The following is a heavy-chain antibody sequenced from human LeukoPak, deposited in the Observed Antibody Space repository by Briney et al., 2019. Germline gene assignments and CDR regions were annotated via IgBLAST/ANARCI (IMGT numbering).Heavy chain of an antibody. CDR2: IYYSGST. CDR1: GGSISSSSYY. CDR3: ARDYTRRKVWWYSSSWYGY. J-gene: IGHJ4*02. V-gene: IGHV4-39*06. D-gene: IGHD6-13*01. Sequence: SEILSLTCTVSGGSISSSSYYWGWIRQPPGKGLEWIGSIYYSGSTYYNPSLKSRVTISVDTSKNQFPLKLSSVTAADTAVYYCARDYTRRKVWWYSSSWYGYWGQGTLVTVSS.